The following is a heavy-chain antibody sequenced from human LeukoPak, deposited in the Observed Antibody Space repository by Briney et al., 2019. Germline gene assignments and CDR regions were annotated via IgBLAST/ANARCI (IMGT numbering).Heavy chain of an antibody. Sequence: PGGSLRLSCAASGFTFSSYSMNWVRQAPGKGLEWVSYISSSSSTIYYADSVKGRFTISRDNAKNSLYLQMNSLRAEDTAVYYCASLRRGYSYGFDYWGRGTLVTVSS. CDR3: ASLRRGYSYGFDY. CDR1: GFTFSSYS. D-gene: IGHD5-18*01. CDR2: ISSSSSTI. J-gene: IGHJ4*02. V-gene: IGHV3-48*04.